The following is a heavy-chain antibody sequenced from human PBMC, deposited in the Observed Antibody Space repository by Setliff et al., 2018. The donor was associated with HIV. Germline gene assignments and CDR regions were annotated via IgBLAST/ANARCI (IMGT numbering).Heavy chain of an antibody. CDR1: GFTFSSYA. Sequence: GESLKISCAASGFTFSSYAMSWVRQAPGKGLEWVSTISAGGGDTYYADSVKGRFTISRDKSKNTLSLQMNSLRAGDTAVYYCARREYNYVPRAFDLWGRGAMVTVSS. CDR2: ISAGGGDT. J-gene: IGHJ3*01. D-gene: IGHD1-1*01. CDR3: ARREYNYVPRAFDL. V-gene: IGHV3-23*01.